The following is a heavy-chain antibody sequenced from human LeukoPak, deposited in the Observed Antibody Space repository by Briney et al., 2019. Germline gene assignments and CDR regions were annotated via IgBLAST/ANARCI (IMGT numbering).Heavy chain of an antibody. V-gene: IGHV3-23*01. CDR1: GFTFSSYG. D-gene: IGHD3-10*01. CDR2: ISGSGGST. CDR3: AREGVAYYFDY. J-gene: IGHJ4*02. Sequence: GGSLRLSCAASGFTFSSYGMHWVRQAPGKGLEWVSAISGSGGSTYYADSVKGRFTISRDNSKNTLYLQMNSLRAEDTAVYYCAREGVAYYFDYWGQGTLVTVSS.